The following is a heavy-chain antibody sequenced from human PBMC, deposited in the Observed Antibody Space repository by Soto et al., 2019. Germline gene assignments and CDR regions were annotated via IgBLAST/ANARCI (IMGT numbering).Heavy chain of an antibody. D-gene: IGHD6-6*01. J-gene: IGHJ5*02. CDR3: ARVYSSSVANWFDP. Sequence: GESLKISCKGSGYSFTSYWIGWARQMPGKGLEWVGIIYPADSDIRYSPSSQGQVTISVDKSISTAYLQWSSLKASDTAMYYCARVYSSSVANWFDPWGQGTLVTVSS. V-gene: IGHV5-51*01. CDR1: GYSFTSYW. CDR2: IYPADSDI.